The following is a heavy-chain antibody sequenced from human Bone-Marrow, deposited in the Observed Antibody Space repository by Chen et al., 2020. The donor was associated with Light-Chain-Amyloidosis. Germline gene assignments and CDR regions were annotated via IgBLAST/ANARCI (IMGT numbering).Heavy chain of an antibody. D-gene: IGHD5-12*01. CDR3: ARRRDGYNFDY. CDR2: IYPDDSDA. J-gene: IGHJ4*02. CDR1: GYTLPNYW. Sequence: EVQLEQSGPEVKKPGASLKISGKGSGYTLPNYWIGWVRQMPGKGLEWMGVIYPDDSDARYSPSFEGQVTISADKSITTAYLQWRSLKASDTAMYYCARRRDGYNFDYWGQGTLVTVSS. V-gene: IGHV5-51*01.